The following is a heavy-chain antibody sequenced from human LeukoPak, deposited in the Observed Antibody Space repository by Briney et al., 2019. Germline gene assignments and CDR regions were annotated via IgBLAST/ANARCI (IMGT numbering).Heavy chain of an antibody. CDR2: ISSNSRGI. J-gene: IGHJ4*02. Sequence: QSGGSLRLSCAASGFTFSSYALNWVRQAPGKGLEWVSYISSNSRGIYYADSVKGRFTISRDNSKNTLYLQMNSLRAEDTAVYYCASGAAYGDFLFDYWGQGTLVTVSS. V-gene: IGHV3-48*01. CDR1: GFTFSSYA. CDR3: ASGAAYGDFLFDY. D-gene: IGHD4-17*01.